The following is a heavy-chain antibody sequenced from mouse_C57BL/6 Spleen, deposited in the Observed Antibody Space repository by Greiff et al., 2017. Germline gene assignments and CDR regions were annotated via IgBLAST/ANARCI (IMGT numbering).Heavy chain of an antibody. Sequence: VQLQQSGPELVKPGASVKLSCKASGYTFPRYDINWVKQRPGQGLEWIGWIYPTDGSTKYNEKFKGRATLTVDTSSSTAYLELHSLTSEDSAVYFCARYITTVPPFDYWGQGTALTVSS. D-gene: IGHD1-1*01. J-gene: IGHJ2*01. CDR3: ARYITTVPPFDY. CDR2: IYPTDGST. CDR1: GYTFPRYD. V-gene: IGHV1-85*01.